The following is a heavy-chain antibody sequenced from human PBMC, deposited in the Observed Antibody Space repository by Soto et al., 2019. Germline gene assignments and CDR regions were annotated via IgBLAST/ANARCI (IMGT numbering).Heavy chain of an antibody. D-gene: IGHD3-9*01. V-gene: IGHV3-74*01. CDR3: ASELRYFDWPLPSSDY. J-gene: IGHJ4*02. CDR1: GFTFSSYW. Sequence: PGGSLRLSCAASGFTFSSYWMHWVRQAPGKGLVWVSRINSDGSSTSYADSVKGRFTISRDNAKNTVYLQMNSLRAEDTAVYYCASELRYFDWPLPSSDYWGQGTLVTVSS. CDR2: INSDGSST.